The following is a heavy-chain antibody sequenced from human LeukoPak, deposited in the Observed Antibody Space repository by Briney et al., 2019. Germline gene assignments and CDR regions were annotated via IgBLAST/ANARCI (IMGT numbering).Heavy chain of an antibody. J-gene: IGHJ6*04. CDR1: GFTFSDYY. D-gene: IGHD3-22*01. Sequence: PGGSLRLSCAASGFTFSDYYMSWIRQAPGKGLEWVSYISGSGSTIYYADSVKGRFTISRDNAKNSPYLQMNSLRAEDTAVYYCARASTVWYYDSSGSEMDVWGKGTTVTVSS. V-gene: IGHV3-11*04. CDR2: ISGSGSTI. CDR3: ARASTVWYYDSSGSEMDV.